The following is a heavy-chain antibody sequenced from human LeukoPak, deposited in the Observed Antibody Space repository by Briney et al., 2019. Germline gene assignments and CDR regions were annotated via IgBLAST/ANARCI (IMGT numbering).Heavy chain of an antibody. D-gene: IGHD6-13*01. CDR1: GGSISSSSYY. V-gene: IGHV4-39*07. CDR3: ARSRHSSWYMQPYFDY. CDR2: INHSGST. Sequence: PXXXLSXXCTVSGGSISSSSYYWGWIRQPPGTGLEWIGEINHSGSTNYNPSLKSRVTISVDTSKNQFSLKLSSVTAADTAVYYCARSRHSSWYMQPYFDYWGQGTLVTVSS. J-gene: IGHJ4*02.